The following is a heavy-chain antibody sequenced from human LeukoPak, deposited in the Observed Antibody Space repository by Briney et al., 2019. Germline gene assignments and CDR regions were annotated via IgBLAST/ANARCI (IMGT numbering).Heavy chain of an antibody. J-gene: IGHJ4*02. V-gene: IGHV4-59*08. D-gene: IGHD3-22*01. CDR3: ARLYYYDNSGTIIPRFDY. CDR1: GGSISSYY. CDR2: SYYTGST. Sequence: PSETLSLTCTVSGGSISSYYWSWIRQPPGKGLEWIGYSYYTGSTNYNPSLKSRVSISVDTSKNQFSLKLSSVTAADTAMYYCARLYYYDNSGTIIPRFDYWGQGTLVTVSS.